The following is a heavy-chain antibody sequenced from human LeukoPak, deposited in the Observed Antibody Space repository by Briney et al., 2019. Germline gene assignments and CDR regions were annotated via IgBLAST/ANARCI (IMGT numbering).Heavy chain of an antibody. CDR2: IYHSGST. J-gene: IGHJ4*02. V-gene: IGHV4-38-2*02. Sequence: SETLSLTCTVSGYSISSGYYWGWIRQPPGKGLEWIGSIYHSGSTYYNPSLKSRVTISVDTSKNQFSLKLSSVTAADTAVYYCARVRIDYNDSIFDYWGQGTLDTVS. D-gene: IGHD3-22*01. CDR3: ARVRIDYNDSIFDY. CDR1: GYSISSGYY.